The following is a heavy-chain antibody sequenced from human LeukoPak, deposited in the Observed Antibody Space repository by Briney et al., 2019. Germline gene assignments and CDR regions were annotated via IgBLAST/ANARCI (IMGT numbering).Heavy chain of an antibody. CDR3: ARGDDPLSYYYYYGMDV. CDR1: GFTFSSYE. J-gene: IGHJ6*02. V-gene: IGHV3-48*03. Sequence: GGSLRLSCAASGFTFSSYEMNWVRQAPGKGLEWVSYISSSGSTIYYADSVKGRFTISRDNAKNSLYLQMYSLRAEDTAVYYCARGDDPLSYYYYYGMDVGGQGTTVTVSS. CDR2: ISSSGSTI.